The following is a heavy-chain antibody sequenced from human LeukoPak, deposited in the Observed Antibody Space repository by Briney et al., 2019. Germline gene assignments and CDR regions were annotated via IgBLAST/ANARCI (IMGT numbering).Heavy chain of an antibody. CDR2: IYTSGST. D-gene: IGHD3-22*01. CDR3: ARQLHRAYDSWGDLSFDP. J-gene: IGHJ5*02. CDR1: GGSISSYY. Sequence: SETLSLTCTVSGGSISSYYWSWIRQPPGKGLEWIGYIYTSGSTNYNPSLKSRVTISVDTSKNQFSLKLSSVTAADTAVYYCARQLHRAYDSWGDLSFDPWGQGTLVTVSS. V-gene: IGHV4-4*09.